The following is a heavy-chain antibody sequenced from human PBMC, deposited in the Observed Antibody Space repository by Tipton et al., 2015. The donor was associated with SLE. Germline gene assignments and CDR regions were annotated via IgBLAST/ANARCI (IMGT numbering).Heavy chain of an antibody. J-gene: IGHJ4*02. D-gene: IGHD6-13*01. Sequence: PGLVKPSETLSLICAVSGDSVSTGRNFWSWIRQTAGKALEWIGRGHADGSSNYNPSLESRAIISVDTFKNHFSLHLSSVTAADTAVYYCAREVPPGISPAGGSFDYWGQGNLVTVSS. CDR3: AREVPPGISPAGGSFDY. CDR2: GHADGSS. CDR1: GDSVSTGRNF. V-gene: IGHV4-61*02.